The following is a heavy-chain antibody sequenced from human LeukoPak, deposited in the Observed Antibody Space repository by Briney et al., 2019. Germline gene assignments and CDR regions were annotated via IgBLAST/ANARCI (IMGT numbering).Heavy chain of an antibody. Sequence: GGSLRLSCAASGFTFSYYSMNWVRQAPGKGLERVSYISSASTTIYYADFVRGRFTISRDNAKNSLYVQMNSLRAEDTAVYFCARGVNYDSADAFDFWGQGTVVTVSS. D-gene: IGHD3-22*01. CDR3: ARGVNYDSADAFDF. CDR1: GFTFSYYS. J-gene: IGHJ3*01. V-gene: IGHV3-48*01. CDR2: ISSASTTI.